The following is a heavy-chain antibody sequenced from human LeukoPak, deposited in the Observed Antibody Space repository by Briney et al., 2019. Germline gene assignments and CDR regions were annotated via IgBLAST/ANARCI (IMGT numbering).Heavy chain of an antibody. V-gene: IGHV1-2*02. CDR1: GYTFTGYY. CDR2: INPNSGGT. CDR3: ARKSLGYCSSTSCYGSMDV. D-gene: IGHD2-2*01. J-gene: IGHJ6*03. Sequence: ASVKVSCKASGYTFTGYYMHWVRQAAGQGLEWMGWINPNSGGTNYAQKFQGRVTMTRDTSISTAYMELSRLRSDDTAVYYCARKSLGYCSSTSCYGSMDVWGKGTTVTVSS.